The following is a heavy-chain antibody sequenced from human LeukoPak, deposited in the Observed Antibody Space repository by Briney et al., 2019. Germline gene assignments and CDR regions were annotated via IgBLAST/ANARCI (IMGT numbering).Heavy chain of an antibody. V-gene: IGHV3-43*02. CDR3: AKENYDSSGYYWLYFDY. CDR2: ISGDGGST. D-gene: IGHD3-22*01. J-gene: IGHJ4*02. CDR1: GFIFDDYA. Sequence: GGSLRLSCAASGFIFDDYAMHWVRQAPGKGLEWVSLISGDGGSTYYADSVKGRFTISRDNSKNSLYLQMNSLRTEDTALYYCAKENYDSSGYYWLYFDYWGQGTLVTVSS.